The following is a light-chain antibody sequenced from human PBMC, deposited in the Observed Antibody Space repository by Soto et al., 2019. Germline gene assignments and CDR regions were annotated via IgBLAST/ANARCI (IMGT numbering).Light chain of an antibody. CDR2: NSN. CDR3: ATWDDSLNARGV. V-gene: IGLV1-44*01. Sequence: VLTQTPSASGTPGQTVTISCSGSRSNIGNNAVSWYQQFPGTAPKLLIYNSNQRPAGVPDRFSGSKSGTSASLAISGLQSEDEADYYCATWDDSLNARGVFGGGTKVTVL. J-gene: IGLJ3*02. CDR1: RSNIGNNA.